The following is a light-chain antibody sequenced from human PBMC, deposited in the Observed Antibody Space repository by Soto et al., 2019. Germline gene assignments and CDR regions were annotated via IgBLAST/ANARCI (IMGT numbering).Light chain of an antibody. V-gene: IGKV3-11*01. CDR1: QSVSSY. J-gene: IGKJ2*01. Sequence: EIVLTQSPATLSLSPGERATLSCRASQSVSSYLAWYQQKPGQAPRLLIYDASNRATGIPARFSGSGSGTDFTLTINSLEPEDSAVYYCQQRSNWPPYTFGQGTKLEIK. CDR3: QQRSNWPPYT. CDR2: DAS.